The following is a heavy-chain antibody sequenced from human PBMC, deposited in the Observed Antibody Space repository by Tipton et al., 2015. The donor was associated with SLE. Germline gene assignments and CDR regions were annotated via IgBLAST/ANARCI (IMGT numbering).Heavy chain of an antibody. CDR1: GGSFSGYY. CDR2: IKHIGST. J-gene: IGHJ3*02. D-gene: IGHD3-3*01. CDR3: AVRDFWSPKGAVYN. V-gene: IGHV4-34*01. Sequence: TLSLTCAVYGGSFSGYYWSWIRQPPGKGLEWVGEIKHIGSTNYNPDLKSQVTISVDTSKNQFSLKLSSVTAADTAVYYCAVRDFWSPKGAVYNSGHGPLLTVSS.